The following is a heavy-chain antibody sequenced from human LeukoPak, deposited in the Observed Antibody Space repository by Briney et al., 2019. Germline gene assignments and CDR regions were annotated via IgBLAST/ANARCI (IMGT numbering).Heavy chain of an antibody. D-gene: IGHD2-2*01. V-gene: IGHV4-4*07. Sequence: SETLSLTCTVSGGSISSYYWSWIRQPAGKGLEWIGRIYTSGSTNYNPSLKSRVTMSVDTSKNQSSLKLSSVTAADTAVYYCARHPLSSYCSSTSCYFNWFDPWGQGTLVTVSS. J-gene: IGHJ5*02. CDR2: IYTSGST. CDR3: ARHPLSSYCSSTSCYFNWFDP. CDR1: GGSISSYY.